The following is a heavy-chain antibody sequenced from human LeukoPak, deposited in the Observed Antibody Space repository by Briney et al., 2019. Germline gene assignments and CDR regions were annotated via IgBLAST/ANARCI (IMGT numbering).Heavy chain of an antibody. V-gene: IGHV4-59*08. CDR1: GGSISNYY. CDR2: LYYNGST. Sequence: PSETLSLTCTVSGGSISNYYWNWLRQPPGKGLEWIGYLYYNGSTYFNPSLRSRVTILIDIFKNQFSLKMSSVTATDTAMYYCARVRDSGDYVNWFDPWGPGTLVTVSS. CDR3: ARVRDSGDYVNWFDP. D-gene: IGHD4-17*01. J-gene: IGHJ5*02.